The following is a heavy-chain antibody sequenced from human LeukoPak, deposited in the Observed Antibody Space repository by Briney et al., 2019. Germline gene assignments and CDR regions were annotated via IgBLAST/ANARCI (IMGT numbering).Heavy chain of an antibody. CDR1: GGSFSGYY. Sequence: SETLSLTCAVYGGSFSGYYWSWIRQSPGKGLEWVGSVSHRGSTYYNPSLRSRVTISVDRSKQKFSLRLTSVTAADTAVYFCARGAEYYAIWRGYAAYSDYWGQGISVTVSS. J-gene: IGHJ4*02. V-gene: IGHV4-34*01. D-gene: IGHD3-3*01. CDR2: VSHRGST. CDR3: ARGAEYYAIWRGYAAYSDY.